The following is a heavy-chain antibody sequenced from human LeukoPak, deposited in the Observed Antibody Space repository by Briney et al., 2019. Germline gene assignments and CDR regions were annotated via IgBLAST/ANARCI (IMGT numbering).Heavy chain of an antibody. CDR2: ISYDGSNK. V-gene: IGHV3-30*03. CDR1: GFTFSSYG. J-gene: IGHJ4*02. CDR3: ARRLTPGYCSSTSCFYFDY. D-gene: IGHD2-2*01. Sequence: GGSLRLSCAASGFTFSSYGMHWGRQAPGKGLEWGAVISYDGSNKYYADSVKGRFTISRDNSKNTLYLQMNSLRAEDTAVYYCARRLTPGYCSSTSCFYFDYWGQGTLVTVSS.